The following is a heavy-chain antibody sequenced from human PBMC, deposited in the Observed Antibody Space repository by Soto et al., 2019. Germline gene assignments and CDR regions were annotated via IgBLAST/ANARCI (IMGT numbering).Heavy chain of an antibody. CDR3: AREGQGYRYGKDYYYYYGMDV. Sequence: ASVKVSCKASGGTFSSYAISWVRQAPGPGLEWIGGIIPIFGTANYAQQFQGRVTITADESTRTAYMELGSLRAEDTAVYYLAREGQGYRYGKDYYYYYGMDVWGQGTTVTVSS. D-gene: IGHD5-18*01. J-gene: IGHJ6*02. CDR1: GGTFSSYA. CDR2: IIPIFGTA. V-gene: IGHV1-69*13.